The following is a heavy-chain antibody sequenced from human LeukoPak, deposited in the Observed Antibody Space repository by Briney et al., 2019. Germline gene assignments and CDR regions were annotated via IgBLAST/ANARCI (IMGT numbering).Heavy chain of an antibody. CDR3: AKDGYCSSTSCSPYYYYGMDV. Sequence: GGSLRLSCAASGFTFSSYGMHWVRQAPGKGLEWVAVISYDGSNKYYADSVKGRFTISRDNSKNTLYLQMNSLRAEGTAVYYCAKDGYCSSTSCSPYYYYGMDVWGQGTTVTVSS. D-gene: IGHD2-2*03. CDR1: GFTFSSYG. CDR2: ISYDGSNK. J-gene: IGHJ6*02. V-gene: IGHV3-30*18.